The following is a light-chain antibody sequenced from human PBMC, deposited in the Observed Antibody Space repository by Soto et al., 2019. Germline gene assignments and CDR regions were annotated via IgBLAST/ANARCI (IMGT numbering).Light chain of an antibody. CDR2: EVT. Sequence: QSALTQPASVSGSPGQSITISCTGTISDVGGHDYVSWYQQHPGKAPKLMIYEVTHRPSGVSNRFSGSKSGNTASLTISGLQADDEADYYCISFTSHSSHYVFGTGTQLTVL. CDR3: ISFTSHSSHYV. V-gene: IGLV2-14*01. CDR1: ISDVGGHDY. J-gene: IGLJ1*01.